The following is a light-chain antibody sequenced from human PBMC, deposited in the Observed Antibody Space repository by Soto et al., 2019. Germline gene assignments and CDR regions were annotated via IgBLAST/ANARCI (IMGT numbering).Light chain of an antibody. Sequence: QSVLTQPASVSGSPGQSLTISCTGTSSDVGSYNLVSWYQQHPGKAPKLMIYEGNKRPSGVSKRFSGSNSGNTASLTISGLQAEDEADYYCCSYAASNTHVLFGGGTQLTVL. CDR3: CSYAASNTHVL. CDR2: EGN. V-gene: IGLV2-23*01. CDR1: SSDVGSYNL. J-gene: IGLJ2*01.